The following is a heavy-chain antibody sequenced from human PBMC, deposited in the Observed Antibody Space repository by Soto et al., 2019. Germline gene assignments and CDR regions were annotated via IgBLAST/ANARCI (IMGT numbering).Heavy chain of an antibody. CDR1: GFTFSSYS. CDR3: ARDLRMLEPFAFDI. Sequence: GGSLRLSCAASGFTFSSYSMNWVRQAPGKGLEWVSSISSSSSYIYYADSVKGRFTISRDSAKNSLYLQMNSLRAEDTAVYYCARDLRMLEPFAFDIWGQGTMVTVSS. CDR2: ISSSSSYI. V-gene: IGHV3-21*01. D-gene: IGHD1-1*01. J-gene: IGHJ3*02.